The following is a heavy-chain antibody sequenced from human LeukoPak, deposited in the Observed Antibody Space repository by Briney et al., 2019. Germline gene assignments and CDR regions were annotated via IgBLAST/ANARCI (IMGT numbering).Heavy chain of an antibody. CDR3: AKESVTTSAGYYYYMDV. J-gene: IGHJ6*03. D-gene: IGHD4-11*01. Sequence: GGSLRLSCAVSGFTFSSYGMNWVRQAPGKGLGWVAFIRYDGSNKYYADSVKGRFTISRDNSKNTLYLQMNSLRAEDTAVYYCAKESVTTSAGYYYYMDVWGKGTTVTVSS. CDR1: GFTFSSYG. CDR2: IRYDGSNK. V-gene: IGHV3-30*02.